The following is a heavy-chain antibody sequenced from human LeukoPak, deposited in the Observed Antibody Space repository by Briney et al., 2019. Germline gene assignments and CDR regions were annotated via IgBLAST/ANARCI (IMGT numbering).Heavy chain of an antibody. CDR1: GFTFSSYS. Sequence: GGSLRLSCTASGFTFSSYSMNWVRQAPGKGLEWVSSISSSSSYIYYADSVKGRFTISRDNAKNSLYLQMNSLRAEDTAVYYCAREGVTPSGYYYYGMDVWGQGTTATVSS. D-gene: IGHD5-18*01. J-gene: IGHJ6*02. V-gene: IGHV3-21*01. CDR3: AREGVTPSGYYYYGMDV. CDR2: ISSSSSYI.